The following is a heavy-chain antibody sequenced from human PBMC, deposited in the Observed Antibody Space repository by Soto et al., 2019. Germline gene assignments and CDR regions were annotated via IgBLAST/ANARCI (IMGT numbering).Heavy chain of an antibody. CDR1: GYIFTNYY. Sequence: QVQLVQSGAEVKKPGASVKVSCKASGYIFTNYYIHWVRQAPGQGLEWMAIINPLTNSGSTNYAQKFQGRVTGTRDTSTSTVYLELSSLRSDDTAVYYCARDLAAAAYWGQGTLVTVSS. CDR3: ARDLAAAAY. J-gene: IGHJ4*02. CDR2: INPLTNSGST. D-gene: IGHD6-13*01. V-gene: IGHV1-46*01.